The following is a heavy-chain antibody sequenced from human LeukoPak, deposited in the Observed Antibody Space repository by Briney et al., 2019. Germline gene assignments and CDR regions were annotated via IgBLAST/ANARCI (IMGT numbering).Heavy chain of an antibody. J-gene: IGHJ4*02. CDR3: ARGSYGAVDY. CDR2: ISGSGGST. V-gene: IGHV3-23*01. CDR1: GFTFSSYA. D-gene: IGHD2-21*01. Sequence: GGSLRLSCAASGFTFSSYAMSWVRQAPEKGLEWVSAISGSGGSTYYADSVKGRFTISRDNSKNTLYLQMNSLRAEDTAVYYCARGSYGAVDYWGQGTLVTVSS.